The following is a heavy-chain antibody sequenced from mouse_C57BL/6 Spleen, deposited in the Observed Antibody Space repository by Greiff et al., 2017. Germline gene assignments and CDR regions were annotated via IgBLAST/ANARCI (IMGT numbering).Heavy chain of an antibody. J-gene: IGHJ4*01. CDR1: GYTFTSYW. CDR3: ARKNFYYGNYDYYAMDY. Sequence: VQLQQPGAELVMPGASVKLSCKASGYTFTSYWMHWVKQRPGQGLEWIGEIDPSDSFTTYNQKFKGKSTLTVDKSSSTAYMQLSSLTSEDSAVYYCARKNFYYGNYDYYAMDYWGQGTSVTVSS. D-gene: IGHD2-1*01. CDR2: IDPSDSFT. V-gene: IGHV1-69*01.